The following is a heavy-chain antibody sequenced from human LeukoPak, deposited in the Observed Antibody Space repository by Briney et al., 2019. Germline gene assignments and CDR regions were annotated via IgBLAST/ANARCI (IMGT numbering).Heavy chain of an antibody. D-gene: IGHD3-22*01. V-gene: IGHV4-59*08. Sequence: PPETLSLTCIVSGDSISNSYWTWIRPPPGKGLEWTGYIYYSWGTNYNPSLKSRITISIETTKSQVGQKVTSVTAANTAVYYGVSLDSSSHIDVWGKGTTVTVSS. CDR3: VSLDSSSHIDV. J-gene: IGHJ6*03. CDR1: GDSISNSY. CDR2: IYYSWGT.